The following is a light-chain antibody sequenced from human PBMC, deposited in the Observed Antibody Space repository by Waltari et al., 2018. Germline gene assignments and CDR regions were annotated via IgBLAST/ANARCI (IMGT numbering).Light chain of an antibody. CDR3: HQYSTNPKT. CDR2: WAS. CDR1: QSVLSSSNNKNY. J-gene: IGKJ1*01. Sequence: DIVMIQSPDSLTVSLGERAIISCRSSQSVLSSSNNKNYLAWYQQKPGQPPKLLIYWASTRESGVPDRFSGSGSGTDFTLTISSLQAEDVAVYYCHQYSTNPKTFGQGTKVEIK. V-gene: IGKV4-1*01.